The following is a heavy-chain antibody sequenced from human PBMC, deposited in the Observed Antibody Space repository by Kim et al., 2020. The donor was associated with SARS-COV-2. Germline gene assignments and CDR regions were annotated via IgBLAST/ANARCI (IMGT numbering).Heavy chain of an antibody. CDR3: ARDRPGYCSGGSCFWSYAHFDY. D-gene: IGHD2-15*01. J-gene: IGHJ4*02. Sequence: ASVKVSCKASGYTFTSYGISWVRQAPGQGLEWMGWISAYNGNTNYAQKLQGRVTMTTDTSTSTAYMELRSLRSDDTAVYYCARDRPGYCSGGSCFWSYAHFDYWGQGTLVTVSS. CDR1: GYTFTSYG. V-gene: IGHV1-18*01. CDR2: ISAYNGNT.